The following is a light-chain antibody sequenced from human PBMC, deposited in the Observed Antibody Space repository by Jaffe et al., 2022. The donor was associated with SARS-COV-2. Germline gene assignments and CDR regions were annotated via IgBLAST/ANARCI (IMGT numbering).Light chain of an antibody. Sequence: DVVMTQSPLSLPVTLGQPASISCRSSQSLVYSGGNTYMNWSQQRPGQSPRRLIYHVSHRDSGVPDRFSDCGSGTDFTLKISRLEAEDVAVYYCMQSTHWKTFGQGTNLEI. V-gene: IGKV2-30*01. CDR3: MQSTHWKT. CDR1: QSLVYSGGNTY. J-gene: IGKJ2*01. CDR2: HVS.